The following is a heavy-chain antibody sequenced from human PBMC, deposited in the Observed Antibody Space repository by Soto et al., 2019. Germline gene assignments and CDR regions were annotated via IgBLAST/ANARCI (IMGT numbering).Heavy chain of an antibody. J-gene: IGHJ4*02. CDR3: ARDRRKEYSSWYYFDY. CDR2: ISYDGSNK. Sequence: GGSLRLSCAASGFTFSSYAMHWVRQAPGKGLEWVAVISYDGSNKYYADSVKGRFTISRDNSKNTLYLQMNSLRAEDTAVYYCARDRRKEYSSWYYFDYWGQGTLVTVSS. D-gene: IGHD6-13*01. V-gene: IGHV3-30-3*01. CDR1: GFTFSSYA.